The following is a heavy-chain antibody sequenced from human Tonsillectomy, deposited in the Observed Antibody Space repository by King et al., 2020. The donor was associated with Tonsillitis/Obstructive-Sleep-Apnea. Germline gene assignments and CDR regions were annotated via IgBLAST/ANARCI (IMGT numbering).Heavy chain of an antibody. J-gene: IGHJ4*02. CDR3: AKGQQQRNVYLDS. CDR1: GFTFDDYA. D-gene: IGHD6-13*01. CDR2: ISWNSGNI. Sequence: VQLVESGGDLVQPGGSLRLSCAASGFTFDDYAMSWVRQAPGKGLEWVSGISWNSGNIDYADSVKGRFTISRDNAKNSLYLQMNSLRAEDTALYYCAKGQQQRNVYLDSGGREP. V-gene: IGHV3-9*01.